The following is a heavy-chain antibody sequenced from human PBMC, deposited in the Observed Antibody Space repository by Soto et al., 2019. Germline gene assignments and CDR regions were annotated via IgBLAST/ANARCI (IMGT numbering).Heavy chain of an antibody. CDR1: GFTFSSYA. V-gene: IGHV3-30-3*01. J-gene: IGHJ6*02. CDR3: ARGSIVATTYYYYGMDV. D-gene: IGHD5-12*01. CDR2: ISYDGSNK. Sequence: GGSLRLSCAASGFTFSSYAMHWVRQAPGKGLEWVAVISYDGSNKYYADSVKGRFTISRDNSKNTLYLQMNSLRAGDTAVYYCARGSIVATTYYYYGMDVWGQGTTVTVSS.